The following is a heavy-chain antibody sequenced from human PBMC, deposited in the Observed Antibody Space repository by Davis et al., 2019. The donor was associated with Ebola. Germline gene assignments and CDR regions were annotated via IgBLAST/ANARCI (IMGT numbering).Heavy chain of an antibody. CDR2: MNPNNGDS. V-gene: IGHV1-8*01. J-gene: IGHJ5*02. Sequence: ASVKVSCKASGYTFISYDFNWVRRAPAQGLEWMGWMNPNNGDSGYAQKFQGRVTMTRNTSMGTAYMQLSNLQYEDTAVYYCARGNYGWFDPWGQGTLVTVSS. CDR3: ARGNYGWFDP. CDR1: GYTFISYD. D-gene: IGHD5-24*01.